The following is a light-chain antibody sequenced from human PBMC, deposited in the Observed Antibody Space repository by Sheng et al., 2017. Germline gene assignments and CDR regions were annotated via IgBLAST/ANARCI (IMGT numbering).Light chain of an antibody. J-gene: IGKJ4*01. CDR1: QNINTY. CDR2: ATS. CDR3: QQSHSNSLLT. Sequence: DIQMTQSPSSLSASVGDRVTITCRASQNINTYLNWYQQKPGKAPQLLIYATSSLQRGVPSRFSGSGSGTDFTLTISSLQPEDFATYFCQQSHSNSLLTFGGGTRVEIK. V-gene: IGKV1-39*01.